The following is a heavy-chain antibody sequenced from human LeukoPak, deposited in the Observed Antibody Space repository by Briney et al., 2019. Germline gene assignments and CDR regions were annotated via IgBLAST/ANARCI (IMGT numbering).Heavy chain of an antibody. D-gene: IGHD3-10*01. V-gene: IGHV4-34*01. CDR2: INHSGST. CDR3: ARDSGTTGEVKFDP. CDR1: GGSFSGYY. J-gene: IGHJ5*02. Sequence: SETLSLTCAVCGGSFSGYYWSWIRQPPGKGLEWIGEINHSGSTNYNPSLKSRVTMSVDTSKNQFSLKLSFVTAADTAVYYCARDSGTTGEVKFDPWGQGTLVTVSS.